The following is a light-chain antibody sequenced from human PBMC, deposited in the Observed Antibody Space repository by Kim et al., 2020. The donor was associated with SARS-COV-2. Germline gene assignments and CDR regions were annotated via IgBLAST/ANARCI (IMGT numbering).Light chain of an antibody. J-gene: IGKJ1*01. CDR1: QSISDSF. CDR3: QQYRRSPET. CDR2: GAS. Sequence: EIVLTQSPGTLSLSPGERATLSCRASQSISDSFLAWYQQKPGQAPRLLIYGASSRATAISDRFSGSGSGTDFTLTISRLEPEDVAIYYCQQYRRSPETFGQGTKVDIK. V-gene: IGKV3-20*01.